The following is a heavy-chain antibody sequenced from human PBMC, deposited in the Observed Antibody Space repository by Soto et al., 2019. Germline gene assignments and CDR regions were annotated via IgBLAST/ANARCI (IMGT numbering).Heavy chain of an antibody. J-gene: IGHJ6*02. D-gene: IGHD3-16*01. V-gene: IGHV1-46*01. Sequence: ASVKVSGKASGYTFTNYHIHWVRQAPGQGLEWLGILNPSGGSTTISQKLKGRVTMTRDTSTSTVCMELNSLRSDDTAVYYCARHQPPLVSYYYGLDVWGQGTTVTVSS. CDR2: LNPSGGST. CDR1: GYTFTNYH. CDR3: ARHQPPLVSYYYGLDV.